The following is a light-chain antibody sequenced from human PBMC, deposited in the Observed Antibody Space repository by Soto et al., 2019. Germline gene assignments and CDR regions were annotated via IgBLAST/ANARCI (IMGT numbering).Light chain of an antibody. CDR1: PTVRHNY. J-gene: IGKJ5*01. CDR2: DGS. CDR3: QQYGNSIT. V-gene: IGKV3-20*01. Sequence: ELVLPQSPGTLSLSPGESATLSCRARPTVRHNYVAWTQQHPGQAPRLLIYDGSSRVTGIPDMCSGGGSGTVFILTISSLEPDDFAVYYRQQYGNSITFGQGTRLEIK.